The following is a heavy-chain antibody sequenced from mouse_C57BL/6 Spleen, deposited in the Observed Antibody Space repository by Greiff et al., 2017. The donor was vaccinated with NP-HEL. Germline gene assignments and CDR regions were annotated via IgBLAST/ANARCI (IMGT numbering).Heavy chain of an antibody. CDR2: IDPSDSET. D-gene: IGHD3-1*01. Sequence: QVQLQQPGAELVRPGSSVKLSCKASGYTFTSSWMHWVKQRPIQGLEWIGNIDPSDSETHYNQKFKDKATLTVDKSSSTAYMQLSSLTSEDSAVYYCARGLRRWWYFDVWGTGTTVTVSS. V-gene: IGHV1-52*01. CDR1: GYTFTSSW. CDR3: ARGLRRWWYFDV. J-gene: IGHJ1*03.